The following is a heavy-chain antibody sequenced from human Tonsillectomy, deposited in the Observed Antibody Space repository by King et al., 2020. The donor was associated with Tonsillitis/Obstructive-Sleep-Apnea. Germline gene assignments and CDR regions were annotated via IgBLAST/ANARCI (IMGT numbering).Heavy chain of an antibody. CDR2: ISSSSSYT. J-gene: IGHJ6*03. CDR3: ASWTPRGNYYYYYYMDV. CDR1: GFTFSDYY. V-gene: IGHV3-11*05. Sequence: VQLVESGGGLVKPGGSLRLSCAASGFTFSDYYMSWIRQAPGKGLEWVSYISSSSSYTNYADSVKGRFTISRDNAKNSLYLQMNSLRAEDTAVYYCASWTPRGNYYYYYYMDVWGKGTTVTVSS. D-gene: IGHD3-10*01.